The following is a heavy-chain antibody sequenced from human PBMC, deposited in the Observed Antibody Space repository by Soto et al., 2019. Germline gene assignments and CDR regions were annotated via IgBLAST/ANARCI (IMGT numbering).Heavy chain of an antibody. D-gene: IGHD1-1*01. CDR1: GGSISSSNW. CDR3: ARDRKLTDPPRYYYYGMDV. Sequence: SETLSLTCAVSGGSISSSNWWSWVRQPPGKGLEWIGEIYHSGSTNYNPSLKSRVTISVDKSKNQFSLKLSSVTAADTAVYYCARDRKLTDPPRYYYYGMDVWGQGTTVTVSS. V-gene: IGHV4-4*02. CDR2: IYHSGST. J-gene: IGHJ6*02.